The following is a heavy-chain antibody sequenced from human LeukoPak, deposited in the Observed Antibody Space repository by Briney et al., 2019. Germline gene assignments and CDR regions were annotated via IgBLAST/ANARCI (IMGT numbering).Heavy chain of an antibody. CDR1: GGSISSSSYY. CDR2: IYYSGST. V-gene: IGHV4-39*01. D-gene: IGHD6-13*01. CDR3: ARLGLNSWPLNYYCGMDV. Sequence: SETLSLTCTVSGGSISSSSYYWGWIRQPPGKGLEWIGSIYYSGSTYYNPSLKSQVTISVDTSKNQFSLKLSSVTAADTAVYYCARLGLNSWPLNYYCGMDVWAKGPRSPSP. J-gene: IGHJ6*02.